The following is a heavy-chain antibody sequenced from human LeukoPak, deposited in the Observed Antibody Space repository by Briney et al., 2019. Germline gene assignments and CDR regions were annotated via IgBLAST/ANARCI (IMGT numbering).Heavy chain of an antibody. Sequence: GGTLRLSGAISGVTLNSNWIKWVRQAPGQGLVWVSRINEDGRGTSYADSVKGRFTISKDDAKNTVYLQMNSLRAEDTAVYYCATVFEHWGQGTLVAVSS. CDR1: GVTLNSNW. CDR2: INEDGRGT. J-gene: IGHJ4*02. V-gene: IGHV3-74*01. CDR3: ATVFEH.